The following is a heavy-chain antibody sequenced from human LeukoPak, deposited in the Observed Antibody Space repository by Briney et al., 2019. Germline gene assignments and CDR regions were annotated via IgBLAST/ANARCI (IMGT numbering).Heavy chain of an antibody. CDR1: GFTFSGSA. Sequence: TGGSLKLSCAASGFTFSGSAIHCVRQASGRGLEWVGRIRSKANSYATSSAASVKGGFTISRDDSKNTAYLQMSSLKTEDTAVHYCTRDYGVLFDYWGRGTLVTVSS. V-gene: IGHV3-73*01. J-gene: IGHJ4*02. D-gene: IGHD4-17*01. CDR2: IRSKANSYAT. CDR3: TRDYGVLFDY.